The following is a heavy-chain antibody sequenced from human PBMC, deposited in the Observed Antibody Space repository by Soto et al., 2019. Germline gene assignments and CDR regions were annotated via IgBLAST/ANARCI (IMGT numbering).Heavy chain of an antibody. CDR3: ASMVPKRSSWYLPVDV. CDR2: IIPIFGTA. CDR1: GGTFSSYA. D-gene: IGHD6-13*01. J-gene: IGHJ6*02. Sequence: GASVKVSCKASGGTFSSYAISWVRQAPGQGLEWMGGIIPIFGTANYAQKFQGRVTITADESTSTAYMELSSLRSEDTAVYYCASMVPKRSSWYLPVDVWGQGTTVTVSS. V-gene: IGHV1-69*13.